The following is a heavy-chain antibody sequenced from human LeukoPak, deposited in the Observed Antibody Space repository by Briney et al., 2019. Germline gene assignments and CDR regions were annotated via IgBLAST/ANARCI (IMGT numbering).Heavy chain of an antibody. CDR2: ISPYNENR. CDR3: ARDVGLWWPEKKGAFDI. V-gene: IGHV1-18*01. D-gene: IGHD2-21*01. Sequence: ASVKVSCKASGYTFIRNGISWVRQAPGQGLEWMGWISPYNENRKYLQKLQGRVTLSTDTSTSTAYMELRSLTSDDTAVYYCARDVGLWWPEKKGAFDIWGQGTMVTVSS. CDR1: GYTFIRNG. J-gene: IGHJ3*02.